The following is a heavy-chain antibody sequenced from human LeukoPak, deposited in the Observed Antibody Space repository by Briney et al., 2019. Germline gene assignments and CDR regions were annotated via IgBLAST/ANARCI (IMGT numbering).Heavy chain of an antibody. J-gene: IGHJ4*02. CDR1: GFTFSSYA. CDR2: ISGTGDNT. V-gene: IGHV3-23*01. CDR3: AKIISGGDCFDY. Sequence: PGRSLRLSCAASGFTFSSYAMSWVRQAPGKGLEWVSAISGTGDNTYYADSVKGRFTISRDNSKNTLYLQMNSLRAEDTAVYYCAKIISGGDCFDYWGQGTLVTVSS. D-gene: IGHD2-15*01.